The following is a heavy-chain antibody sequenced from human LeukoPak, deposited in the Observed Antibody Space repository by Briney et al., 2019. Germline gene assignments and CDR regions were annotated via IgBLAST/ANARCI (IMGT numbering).Heavy chain of an antibody. D-gene: IGHD4-17*01. V-gene: IGHV3-48*04. J-gene: IGHJ1*01. CDR3: ARLFYGDYEYFQH. Sequence: GGSLRLSCAGSGFTFSSYSMNWVRQAPGKGLEWVSYISSSSSTIYYADSVKGRFTISRDNAKNSLYLQMNSLRAEDTAVYYCARLFYGDYEYFQHWGQGTLVTVSS. CDR1: GFTFSSYS. CDR2: ISSSSSTI.